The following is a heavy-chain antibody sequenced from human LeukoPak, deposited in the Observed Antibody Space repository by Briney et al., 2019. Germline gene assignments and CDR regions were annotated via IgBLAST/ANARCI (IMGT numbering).Heavy chain of an antibody. V-gene: IGHV4-34*01. CDR3: ATIYDSSGYYHY. CDR2: INHSGST. D-gene: IGHD3-22*01. Sequence: PSETLSLTCAVYGGSFSGYYWSWIRQPPGKGLEWIGEINHSGSTNYNPSLRSRVTISVDTSKNQFSLKLSSVTAADTAVYYCATIYDSSGYYHYWGQGTLVTVSS. J-gene: IGHJ4*02. CDR1: GGSFSGYY.